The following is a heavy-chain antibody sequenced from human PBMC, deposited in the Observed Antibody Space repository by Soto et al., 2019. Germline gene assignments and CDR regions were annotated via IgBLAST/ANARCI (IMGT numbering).Heavy chain of an antibody. CDR3: ASCSSTSCYIMASFDY. CDR2: INWNGGST. V-gene: IGHV3-20*04. J-gene: IGHJ4*02. D-gene: IGHD2-2*02. CDR1: GFTFDDYA. Sequence: EVQLVESGGAVVRPGGSLRLSCAASGFTFDDYAMSWVRQAPGKGLEWVAAINWNGGSTTYADSLKGRFTISRDNAKNSLHLQISSLRAEDTALYYCASCSSTSCYIMASFDYWGQGTLVTVSS.